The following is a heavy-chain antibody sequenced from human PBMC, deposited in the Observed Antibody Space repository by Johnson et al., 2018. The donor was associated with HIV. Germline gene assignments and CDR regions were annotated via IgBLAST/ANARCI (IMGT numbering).Heavy chain of an antibody. CDR3: AKDGQSLSHDAFDI. V-gene: IGHV3-9*01. CDR1: GFTFDDYA. CDR2: ISGNSGSI. Sequence: VQLVESGGGLVQPGRSLRLSCAASGFTFDDYAMHWVRQAPGKGLEWVSGISGNSGSIGYADSVKGRFTISRDNAKNSLYLQMNSLRAEDTALYYCAKDGQSLSHDAFDIWCQGTMVTVSS. J-gene: IGHJ3*02.